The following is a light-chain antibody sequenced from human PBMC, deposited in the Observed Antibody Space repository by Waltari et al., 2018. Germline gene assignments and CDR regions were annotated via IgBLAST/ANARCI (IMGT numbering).Light chain of an antibody. CDR1: SSDVGGYNY. V-gene: IGLV2-14*01. CDR3: RSYTSSSTRV. CDR2: EVS. J-gene: IGLJ3*02. Sequence: QSDLTQPASVSGYPGQSITISCTGTSSDVGGYNYVSWYQQHPGKAPKLMISEVSNRPSWVSNRFSGSKSGNTSSLTISGLHAEDASYYYCRSYTSSSTRVFGGETKLTVL.